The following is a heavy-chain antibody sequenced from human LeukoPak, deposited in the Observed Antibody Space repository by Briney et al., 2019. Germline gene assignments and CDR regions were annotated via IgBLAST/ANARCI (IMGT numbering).Heavy chain of an antibody. V-gene: IGHV7-4-1*02. CDR3: ARDPLYYDFWSGYYTEYDFDY. CDR1: GYTFTSYA. D-gene: IGHD3-3*01. CDR2: INANTGNP. Sequence: ASVKVSCKASGYTFTSYAMNWVRQAPGQGLEWMGWINANTGNPTYAQGFTGRFVFSLDTSVGTAYLQISSLKAEDTAVYYCARDPLYYDFWSGYYTEYDFDYWGQGTLVTVSS. J-gene: IGHJ4*02.